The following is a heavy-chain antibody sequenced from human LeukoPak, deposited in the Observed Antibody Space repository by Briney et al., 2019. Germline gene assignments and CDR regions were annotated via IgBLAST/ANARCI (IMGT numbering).Heavy chain of an antibody. Sequence: ASVKVSCKASGYTFTGYYMHWVRQAPGQGLEWMGWINPNSGGTNYAQKFQGRVTMTRDTSISTAYMELSRLRSDDTAVYYCAGGFGYYGSGSCLLPVYWGQGTLVTVSS. CDR3: AGGFGYYGSGSCLLPVY. D-gene: IGHD3-10*01. V-gene: IGHV1-2*02. CDR2: INPNSGGT. CDR1: GYTFTGYY. J-gene: IGHJ4*02.